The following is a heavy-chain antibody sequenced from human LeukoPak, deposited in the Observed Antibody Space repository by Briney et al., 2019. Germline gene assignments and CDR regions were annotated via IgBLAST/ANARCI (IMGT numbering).Heavy chain of an antibody. Sequence: GGSLRLSCAASGVTVSSTSMSWVRQAPGKGLEWVSVIHSGGNTNYADSVKGRFTISRDNSKNTQYLQMNSLRVEDTAVYYCARELIGTSCCTFRYWGQGTLVTVSS. D-gene: IGHD2-2*01. CDR3: ARELIGTSCCTFRY. CDR2: IHSGGNT. V-gene: IGHV3-66*01. J-gene: IGHJ4*02. CDR1: GVTVSSTS.